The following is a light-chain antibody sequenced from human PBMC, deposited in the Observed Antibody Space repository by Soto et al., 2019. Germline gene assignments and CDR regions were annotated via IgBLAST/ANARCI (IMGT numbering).Light chain of an antibody. V-gene: IGLV2-14*03. Sequence: QSALAQPASVSGSPGQTITISCTGTSSDVGAYNFVSWHQQHPGKAPKLMIYNVYDRPSGFSYRFSCSKSGNTASLTISGLQGEDEADYYCSAYAVSRTYVFGTGTKLTVL. CDR2: NVY. CDR1: SSDVGAYNF. J-gene: IGLJ1*01. CDR3: SAYAVSRTYV.